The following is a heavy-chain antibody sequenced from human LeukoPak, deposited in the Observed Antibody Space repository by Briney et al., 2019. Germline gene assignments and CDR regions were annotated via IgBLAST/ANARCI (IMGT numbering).Heavy chain of an antibody. CDR2: ISAYNGNT. CDR1: GYTFTSYG. D-gene: IGHD3-10*01. CDR3: ARDLGDTYGSVGDFDY. V-gene: IGHV1-18*01. Sequence: ASVKVSCKASGYTFTSYGISWVRQAPGQGLEWMGWISAYNGNTNYAQKLQDRVTMTTDTSTTTAYMELRSLRSDDTAVYYCARDLGDTYGSVGDFDYWGQGTLVTVSS. J-gene: IGHJ4*02.